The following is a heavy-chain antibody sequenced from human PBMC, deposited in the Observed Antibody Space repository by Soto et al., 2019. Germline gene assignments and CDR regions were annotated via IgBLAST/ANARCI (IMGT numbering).Heavy chain of an antibody. CDR2: IKSKGHGGTT. J-gene: IGHJ4*01. CDR1: GFALSNAW. CDR3: TTDSYTSVIVVRFDY. D-gene: IGHD3-22*01. Sequence: PGGSLRLSCAASGFALSNAWINWVRQAPGKGLEWVGRIKSKGHGGTTDFAAPVRGRFAISRDDSRNLVYMQMNSLNTEDTAVYYCTTDSYTSVIVVRFDYWGHGTLVTVSS. V-gene: IGHV3-15*07.